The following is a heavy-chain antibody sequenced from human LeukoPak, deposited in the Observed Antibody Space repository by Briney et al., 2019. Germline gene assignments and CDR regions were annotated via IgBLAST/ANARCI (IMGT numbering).Heavy chain of an antibody. Sequence: SETLTLTCAVYGGSFSGYYWSWIRQPPGKGLEWLGEINHSGSTNYHPSLKSRVTISVDTSKNQFSLKLSSVTAADTAVYYCARGEKYSGYDCSFDYWGQGTLVTVSS. V-gene: IGHV4-34*01. D-gene: IGHD5-12*01. J-gene: IGHJ4*02. CDR2: INHSGST. CDR3: ARGEKYSGYDCSFDY. CDR1: GGSFSGYY.